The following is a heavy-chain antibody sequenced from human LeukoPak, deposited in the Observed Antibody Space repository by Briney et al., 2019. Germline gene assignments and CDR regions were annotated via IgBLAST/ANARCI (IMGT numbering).Heavy chain of an antibody. CDR2: INHSGST. CDR3: ARESHDYYGSGSYAFDI. D-gene: IGHD3-10*01. CDR1: GGSFSGYY. Sequence: SETLSLTCAVYGGSFSGYYWSWIRQPPGKGLEWIGEINHSGSTNYNPSLKSRVTISVDTSKNQFSLKLSSVTAADTAVYYCARESHDYYGSGSYAFDIWGQGTMVTVSS. V-gene: IGHV4-34*01. J-gene: IGHJ3*02.